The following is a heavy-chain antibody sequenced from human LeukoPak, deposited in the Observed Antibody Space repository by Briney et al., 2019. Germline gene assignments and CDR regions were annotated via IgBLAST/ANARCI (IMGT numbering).Heavy chain of an antibody. CDR2: IIPIFGTA. CDR1: GGTFSSYA. D-gene: IGHD4-17*01. CDR3: ARAFYGDYGDDY. V-gene: IGHV1-69*13. J-gene: IGHJ4*02. Sequence: SVKVTCKASGGTFSSYAISWVRQAPGQGLEWMGGIIPIFGTANYAQKFQGRVTITADESTSTAYMELSSLRSEDTAVYYCARAFYGDYGDDYWGQGTLVTVSS.